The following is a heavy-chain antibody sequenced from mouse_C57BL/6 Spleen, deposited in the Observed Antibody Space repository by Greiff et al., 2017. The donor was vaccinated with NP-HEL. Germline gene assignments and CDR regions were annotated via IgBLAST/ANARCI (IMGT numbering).Heavy chain of an antibody. V-gene: IGHV5-16*01. CDR1: GFTFSDYY. CDR2: INYDGSST. Sequence: EVQLVESEGGLVQPGSSMKLSCTASGFTFSDYYMAWVRQVPEKGLEWVANINYDGSSTYYLDSLKSRFIISRDNAKNILYLQMSSLKSEDTATYYCARDGGHEGFAYWGQGTLVTVSA. CDR3: ARDGGHEGFAY. J-gene: IGHJ3*01.